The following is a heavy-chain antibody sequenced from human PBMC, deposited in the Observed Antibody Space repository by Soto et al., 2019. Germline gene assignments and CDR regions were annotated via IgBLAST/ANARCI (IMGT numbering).Heavy chain of an antibody. J-gene: IGHJ4*02. CDR2: ISWNSGSI. CDR1: GFTFDDYA. V-gene: IGHV3-9*01. D-gene: IGHD6-19*01. Sequence: GGSLRLSCAASGFTFDDYAMHWVRQAPGKGLEWVSGISWNSGSIGYADSVKVRFTISRDNAKNSLYLQMNSLRAEDTALYYCAKDSPRQWLPVAEGRDYWGQGTLVTVSS. CDR3: AKDSPRQWLPVAEGRDY.